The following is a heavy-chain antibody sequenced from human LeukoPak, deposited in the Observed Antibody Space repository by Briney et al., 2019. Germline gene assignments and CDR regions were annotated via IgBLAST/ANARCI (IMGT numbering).Heavy chain of an antibody. V-gene: IGHV1-3*01. CDR2: INPGTGSK. Sequence: ASVKVSCKASGYTFTSYSMHWVRQAPGQRLEWMGWINPGTGSKTYSQNFQDRVTITRDPSASTAYMELSSLTSEDTAVYYCAKRVYGDYVAFDIWGQGTMVTVSS. D-gene: IGHD4-17*01. J-gene: IGHJ3*02. CDR3: AKRVYGDYVAFDI. CDR1: GYTFTSYS.